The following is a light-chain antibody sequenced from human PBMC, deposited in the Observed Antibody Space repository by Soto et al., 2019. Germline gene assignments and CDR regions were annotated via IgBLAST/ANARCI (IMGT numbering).Light chain of an antibody. Sequence: QSALTQPASVSGSPGQSIPISCTGTSSDVGGYNYVSWYQQHPGKAPKLMIYDVSNRPSGVSNRFSGSKSGNTASLTISGLQAKDEADYYCSSYTSSSTRVFGPGTKVTVL. V-gene: IGLV2-14*01. J-gene: IGLJ1*01. CDR3: SSYTSSSTRV. CDR2: DVS. CDR1: SSDVGGYNY.